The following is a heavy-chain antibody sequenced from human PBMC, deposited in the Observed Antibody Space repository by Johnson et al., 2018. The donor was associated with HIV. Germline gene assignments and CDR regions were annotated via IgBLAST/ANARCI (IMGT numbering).Heavy chain of an antibody. D-gene: IGHD1-7*01. CDR1: GFTFSSYG. CDR3: ARENYRRRDAFDV. V-gene: IGHV3-30*03. CDR2: ISYDGGSK. J-gene: IGHJ3*01. Sequence: QVQLVESGGGVVQPGRSLRLSCAASGFTFSSYGMHWVRQAPGKGLEWVAIISYDGGSKYYADSVKGRFTISRDNAKNSLYLQINSLRTEDTAVYYCARENYRRRDAFDVWGQGTVVIVSS.